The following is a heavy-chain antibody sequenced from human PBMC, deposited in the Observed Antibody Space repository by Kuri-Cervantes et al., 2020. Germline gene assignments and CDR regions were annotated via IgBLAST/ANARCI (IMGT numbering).Heavy chain of an antibody. Sequence: ASVKVSCKASGGTLSSYDINWVRQATGQGLEWMGWMNPNSGNTGYAQKFQGRVTMTRNTSISTAYMELSSLRSEDTAVYYCARFGDYDEYFQHWGQGTLVTVSS. V-gene: IGHV1-8*01. CDR1: GGTLSSYD. D-gene: IGHD4-17*01. CDR3: ARFGDYDEYFQH. J-gene: IGHJ1*01. CDR2: MNPNSGNT.